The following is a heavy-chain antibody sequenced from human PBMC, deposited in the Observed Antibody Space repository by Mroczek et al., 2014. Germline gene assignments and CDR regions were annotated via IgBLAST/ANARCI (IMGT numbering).Heavy chain of an antibody. Sequence: QVQLQQSGAEVKKPGASVKVSCRASGYTFTDYYMHWIRQAPGQGLEWMGWINPNSGGTKYPRDFQGRVTMTRATSITTAYMELTNLRSDDTAVYYCTRGSEIETTMTGGNWFDPWGQGTPGHRLL. V-gene: IGHV1-2*02. CDR2: INPNSGGT. D-gene: IGHD3-22*01. CDR1: GYTFTDYY. CDR3: TRGSEIETTMTGGNWFDP. J-gene: IGHJ5*02.